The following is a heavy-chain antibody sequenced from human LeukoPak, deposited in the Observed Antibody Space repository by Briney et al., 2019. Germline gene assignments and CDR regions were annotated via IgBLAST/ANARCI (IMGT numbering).Heavy chain of an antibody. V-gene: IGHV4-59*08. CDR1: GDSISNFY. CDR3: ALAPNSNWFDF. Sequence: SETLSLTCSVSGDSISNFYWNWIRQPPGKRLEWIGNIHYSASSNYNPSLQSRVTMSIDTSRNQLFLKLTSVTAADTAVYYCALAPNSNWFDFWGQGTLVTVSS. D-gene: IGHD2-8*01. J-gene: IGHJ5*01. CDR2: IHYSASS.